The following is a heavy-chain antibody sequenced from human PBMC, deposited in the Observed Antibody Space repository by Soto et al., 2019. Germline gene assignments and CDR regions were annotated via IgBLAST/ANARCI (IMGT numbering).Heavy chain of an antibody. J-gene: IGHJ6*02. D-gene: IGHD2-8*01. Sequence: ASVKVSCKASGYTFSRYGISWVRQAPGQGLEWMGWVSGYNGDTKYAQKVQGRVTITIDTSTYTAYMELRSLTSDDTAKYYCAKNGQPPYYYYGMDVWG. V-gene: IGHV1-18*01. CDR1: GYTFSRYG. CDR3: AKNGQPPYYYYGMDV. CDR2: VSGYNGDT.